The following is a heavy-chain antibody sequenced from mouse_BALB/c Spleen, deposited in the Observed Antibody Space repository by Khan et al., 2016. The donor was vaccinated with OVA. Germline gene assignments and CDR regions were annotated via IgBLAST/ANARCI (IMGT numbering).Heavy chain of an antibody. CDR3: TCGYGYSMDY. CDR2: IDPDNGDT. J-gene: IGHJ4*01. D-gene: IGHD2-2*01. Sequence: VQLKQSGAELVRSGASVKLSCTVSGFNIKHYYIHWVKQRPEQGLEWIGWIDPDNGDTEYAPKFQGKAAMTVDTSSNTAYMHLSSLTSEDTAVYYCTCGYGYSMDYGGQGTSVTVSS. CDR1: GFNIKHYY. V-gene: IGHV14-4*02.